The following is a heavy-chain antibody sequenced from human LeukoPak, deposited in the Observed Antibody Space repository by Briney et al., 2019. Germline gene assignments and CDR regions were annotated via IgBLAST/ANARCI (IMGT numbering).Heavy chain of an antibody. D-gene: IGHD1-1*01. Sequence: GRSLRLSCAASGFTFSSYGMHWVRQAPGKGLEWVVVIWYDGSNKYYADSVKGRFTISRDNSKNTLYLQMNSLRAEDTAVYYCARGGTTGTTPTDYWGQGTLVTVSS. CDR1: GFTFSSYG. CDR3: ARGGTTGTTPTDY. J-gene: IGHJ4*02. CDR2: IWYDGSNK. V-gene: IGHV3-33*01.